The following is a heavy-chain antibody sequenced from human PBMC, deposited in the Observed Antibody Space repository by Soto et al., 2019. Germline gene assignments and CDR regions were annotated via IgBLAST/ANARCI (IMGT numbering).Heavy chain of an antibody. J-gene: IGHJ3*01. CDR1: GFTFSSYA. CDR3: AKSRGSGSYFNPSDAFDF. V-gene: IGHV3-23*01. CDR2: ISGSGGGI. D-gene: IGHD3-10*01. Sequence: EVQLLDSGGGLVQPGGSLRLSCAASGFTFSSYAMSWVRQAPGKGLEWVSSISGSGGGIYYADSVKGRFTISRDNSKNTLSLQMNSLRAEDTAVYYSAKSRGSGSYFNPSDAFDFWGQGTIVTVSS.